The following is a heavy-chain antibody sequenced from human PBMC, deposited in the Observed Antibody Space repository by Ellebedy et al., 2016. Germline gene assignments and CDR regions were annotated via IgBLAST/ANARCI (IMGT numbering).Heavy chain of an antibody. Sequence: ASVKVSCKASGYTFINYGISWVRQAPGQGLEWMGWISAYNGNTNYAQKFQGRVTMTRDTSTTTVYMELSSLRSEDTAVYYCARGDIPIYGFLLKQTYYFDYWGQGTLVTVSS. V-gene: IGHV1-18*01. CDR2: ISAYNGNT. CDR3: ARGDIPIYGFLLKQTYYFDY. J-gene: IGHJ4*02. D-gene: IGHD2-15*01. CDR1: GYTFINYG.